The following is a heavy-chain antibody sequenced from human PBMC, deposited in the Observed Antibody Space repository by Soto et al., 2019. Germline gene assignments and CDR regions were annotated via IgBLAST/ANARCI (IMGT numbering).Heavy chain of an antibody. D-gene: IGHD6-13*01. CDR2: IIPILGIA. CDR1: GGTFSSYT. CDR3: ARNLADGTLAFDI. V-gene: IGHV1-69*02. J-gene: IGHJ3*02. Sequence: QVQLVQSGAEVKKPGSSVKVSCKASGGTFSSYTISWVRQAPGQGLEWMGRIIPILGIANYAQKFQGRVTITADKSTSTAYMELSSLRSEDTAVYYCARNLADGTLAFDIWGQGTMVTVSS.